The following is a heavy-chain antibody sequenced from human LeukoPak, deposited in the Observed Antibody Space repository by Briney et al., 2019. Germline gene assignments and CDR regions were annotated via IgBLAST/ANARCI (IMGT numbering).Heavy chain of an antibody. V-gene: IGHV3-23*01. D-gene: IGHD2/OR15-2a*01. Sequence: GGSLRLSCAGSGFSVSSNTMSWVRQSPGRGLGWVSAISNNGGRTDYADSVKGRFTISRDNSKSTLYLHMDSLRAEDTAVYYCARDEDTSALSEYWGQGTLVTVSS. CDR3: ARDEDTSALSEY. J-gene: IGHJ4*02. CDR2: ISNNGGRT. CDR1: GFSVSSNT.